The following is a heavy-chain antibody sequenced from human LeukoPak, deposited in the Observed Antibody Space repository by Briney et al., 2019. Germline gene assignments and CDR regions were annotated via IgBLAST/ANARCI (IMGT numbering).Heavy chain of an antibody. J-gene: IGHJ4*02. D-gene: IGHD5-18*01. V-gene: IGHV3-21*01. CDR1: GFTFSSYS. CDR2: ISSSSSYI. CDR3: ARSGYSYGYSFDY. Sequence: PGGSLRLSCAASGFTFSSYSMNWVSQAPGKGLEWVSSISSSSSYIYYADSVKGRFTISRDNAKNSLYLQMNSLRAEDTAVYYCARSGYSYGYSFDYWGQGTLVTVSS.